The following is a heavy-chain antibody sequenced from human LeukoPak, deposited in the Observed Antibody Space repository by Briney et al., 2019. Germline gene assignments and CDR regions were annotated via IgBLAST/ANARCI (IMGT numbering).Heavy chain of an antibody. CDR2: IYYSGST. J-gene: IGHJ6*03. CDR1: GGSISSSSYY. CDR3: ARAKWELLIGYYYYYMDV. D-gene: IGHD1-26*01. Sequence: SETLSLTCTVSGGSISSSSYYWGWIRQPPGKGLEWIGSIYYSGSTYYNPSLKSRVTISVDTSKNQFSLKLSSVTAADTAVYYCARAKWELLIGYYYYYMDVWGKGTTVTVSS. V-gene: IGHV4-39*01.